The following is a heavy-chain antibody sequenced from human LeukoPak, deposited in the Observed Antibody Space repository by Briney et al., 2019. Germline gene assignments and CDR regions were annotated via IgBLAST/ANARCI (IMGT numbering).Heavy chain of an antibody. J-gene: IGHJ6*02. CDR2: INHSGST. CDR3: ARVAYDILTGYQGQYYYYGMDV. V-gene: IGHV4-34*01. D-gene: IGHD3-9*01. CDR1: GGSFSGYY. Sequence: PSETLSLTCAVYGGSFSGYYWSWIRQPPGKGLEWIGEINHSGSTNYNPSLKSRVTISVATSKNQFSLKLSSVTAADTAVYYCARVAYDILTGYQGQYYYYGMDVWGQGTTVTVSS.